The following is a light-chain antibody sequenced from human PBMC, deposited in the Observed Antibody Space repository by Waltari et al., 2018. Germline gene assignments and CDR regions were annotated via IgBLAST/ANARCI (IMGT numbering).Light chain of an antibody. Sequence: DIQMSQSPSSLSAFVGDRVTITCRASQNINSWLAWDQQKPGKAPKLLIHAASSLQSGVPSRFSGGGSGTEFTLTISNLQPDDFATYYCQQYETYSGTFGQGTKVEIK. CDR2: AAS. CDR1: QNINSW. V-gene: IGKV1-5*01. J-gene: IGKJ1*01. CDR3: QQYETYSGT.